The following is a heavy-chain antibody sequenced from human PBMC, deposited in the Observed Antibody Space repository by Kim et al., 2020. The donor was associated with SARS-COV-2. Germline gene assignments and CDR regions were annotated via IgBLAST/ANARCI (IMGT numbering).Heavy chain of an antibody. CDR3: AKDGVLLRNEWLVTYCDY. J-gene: IGHJ4*02. V-gene: IGHV3-23*01. Sequence: GGSLRLSCAASGFTFSSYAMSWVRQAPGKGLEWVSAISGSGGSTYYADSVKGRFTISRDNSKNTLYLQMNSLRAEDTAVYYCAKDGVLLRNEWLVTYCDYWGQGTLVTVSS. CDR1: GFTFSSYA. CDR2: ISGSGGST. D-gene: IGHD6-19*01.